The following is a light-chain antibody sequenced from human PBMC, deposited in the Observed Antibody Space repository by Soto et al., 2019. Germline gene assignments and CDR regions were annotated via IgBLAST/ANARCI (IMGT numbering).Light chain of an antibody. CDR1: SSDVGGYNY. CDR3: SSYTSSSTLPV. J-gene: IGLJ2*01. Sequence: QSVLAQHASVSGSPGQSITISCTGTSSDVGGYNYVSWYQRHPGKAPKLMIYDVSNRPSGVSNRFSGSKSGNTASLTISGLQAEDEADYYCSSYTSSSTLPVFGGGNKVTVL. CDR2: DVS. V-gene: IGLV2-14*01.